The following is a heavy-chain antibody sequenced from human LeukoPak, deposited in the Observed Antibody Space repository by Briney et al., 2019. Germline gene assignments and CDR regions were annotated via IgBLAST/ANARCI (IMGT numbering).Heavy chain of an antibody. D-gene: IGHD6-13*01. CDR3: ARDRDSSAPLDY. Sequence: PGGSLRLSCAASGFTFSDYYMSWIRQAPGEGLEWVSYISSSGSTIYYADSVKGRFTISRDNAKNSLYLQMNSLRAEDTAVYYCARDRDSSAPLDYWGQGTLVTVSS. V-gene: IGHV3-11*01. CDR1: GFTFSDYY. J-gene: IGHJ4*02. CDR2: ISSSGSTI.